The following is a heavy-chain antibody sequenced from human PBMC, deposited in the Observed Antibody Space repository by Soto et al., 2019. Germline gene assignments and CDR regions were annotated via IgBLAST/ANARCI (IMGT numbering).Heavy chain of an antibody. CDR2: IWYDGSQK. V-gene: IGHV3-33*01. CDR3: EGRDDPFHV. Sequence: QVQLVESGGGVVQPERSLRLSCVATGFTFSDYGIHWVRQAPGRGLEWVAVIWYDGSQKYLADSVRGRFTISRDNSKNTVYLQMNSLRAEDTAVYYCEGRDDPFHVWGQGTMVTVSS. J-gene: IGHJ3*01. CDR1: GFTFSDYG.